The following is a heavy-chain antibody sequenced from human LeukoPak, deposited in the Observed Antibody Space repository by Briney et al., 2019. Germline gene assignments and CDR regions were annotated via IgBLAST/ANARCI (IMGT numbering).Heavy chain of an antibody. J-gene: IGHJ4*02. Sequence: SETLSLTCAVYGGSFSGYYWSWIRQPPGKGLEWIGEINHSGSTNYNPSLKSRVTMSVDTSKNQFSLKLSSVTAADTAVYYCARGAWYSSGWYEDYWGQGTLVTVSS. V-gene: IGHV4-34*01. CDR2: INHSGST. D-gene: IGHD6-19*01. CDR1: GGSFSGYY. CDR3: ARGAWYSSGWYEDY.